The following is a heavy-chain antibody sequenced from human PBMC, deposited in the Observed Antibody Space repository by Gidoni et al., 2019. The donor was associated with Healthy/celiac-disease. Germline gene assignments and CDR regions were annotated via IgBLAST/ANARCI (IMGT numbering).Heavy chain of an antibody. V-gene: IGHV3-48*01. Sequence: EVQLVESGGGLVQPGGSLRLSCAASGFTFSSDSMNWVRQAPGKGLEWVSYISSSSSTIYYADSVKGRFTISRDNAKNSLYLQMNSLRAEDTAVYYCARDRYYGSGSYYNDTDYWGQGTLVTVSS. CDR2: ISSSSSTI. CDR3: ARDRYYGSGSYYNDTDY. D-gene: IGHD3-10*01. J-gene: IGHJ4*02. CDR1: GFTFSSDS.